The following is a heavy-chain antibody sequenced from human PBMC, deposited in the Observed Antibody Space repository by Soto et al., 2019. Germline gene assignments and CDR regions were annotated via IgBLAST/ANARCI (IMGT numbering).Heavy chain of an antibody. CDR1: GGSISSGDYY. D-gene: IGHD3-3*01. J-gene: IGHJ4*02. CDR2: IYYSGST. CDR3: ARGSPDSEWLLWGGYCFDY. V-gene: IGHV4-30-4*01. Sequence: QVQLQESGPGLVKPSQTLSLTCTVSGGSISSGDYYWSWIRQPPGKGLEWIGYIYYSGSTYYNPSLTSRVTISVDTSKNQFSLKLSSVTAADTAVYYCARGSPDSEWLLWGGYCFDYWGQGTLVTVSS.